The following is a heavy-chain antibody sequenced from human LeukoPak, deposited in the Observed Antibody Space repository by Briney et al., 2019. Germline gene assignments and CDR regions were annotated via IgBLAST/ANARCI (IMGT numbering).Heavy chain of an antibody. J-gene: IGHJ5*02. CDR3: ARRRKYYYGSGSYYNSWFDP. D-gene: IGHD3-10*01. CDR2: INHSGST. V-gene: IGHV4-39*07. CDR1: GGSISSSGYY. Sequence: SETLSLTCTVSGGSISSSGYYWSWIRQPPGKGLEWIGEINHSGSTNYNPSLKSRVTISVDTSKDQFSLKLSSVTAADTAVYYCARRRKYYYGSGSYYNSWFDPWGQGTLVTVSS.